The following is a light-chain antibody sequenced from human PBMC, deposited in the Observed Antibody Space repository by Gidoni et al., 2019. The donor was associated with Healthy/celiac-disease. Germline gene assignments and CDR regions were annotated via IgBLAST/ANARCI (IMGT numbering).Light chain of an antibody. Sequence: SYELTQPSSVSVSPGQTARITCSGDVLAKKYARWFQQKPGQAPVLVIYKDSERPSGIPERFSGSSSGTTVTLTISGAQVEDEADYYCYSAAGNNHWVFGGGTKLTVL. V-gene: IGLV3-27*01. CDR1: VLAKKY. CDR2: KDS. CDR3: YSAAGNNHWV. J-gene: IGLJ3*02.